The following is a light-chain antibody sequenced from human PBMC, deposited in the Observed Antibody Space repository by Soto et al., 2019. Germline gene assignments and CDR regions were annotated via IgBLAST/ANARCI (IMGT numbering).Light chain of an antibody. V-gene: IGKV3-11*01. CDR2: DAS. Sequence: EIVLPQSPGTLSFSPGERATLYCRASQSVSSYLAWYQQRPGQAPRLLIYDASNRATGVPARFSGSGSGTDFTLTISSLEPEDFAVYYCQQRSNWPSITFGQGTRLEI. CDR3: QQRSNWPSIT. CDR1: QSVSSY. J-gene: IGKJ5*01.